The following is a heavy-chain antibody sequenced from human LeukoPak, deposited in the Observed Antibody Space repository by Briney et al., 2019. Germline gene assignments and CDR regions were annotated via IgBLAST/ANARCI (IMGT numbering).Heavy chain of an antibody. CDR2: MNPNSGNT. Sequence: ASVKVSCKASGYTFTSYDINWVRQATGQGLEWMGWMNPNSGNTGYAQKFQGRVTMTRNTSISTAYMELSSLRSEDTAVYYCARGIIYSSWMDVRGQGTTVTVSS. D-gene: IGHD6-6*01. J-gene: IGHJ6*02. CDR1: GYTFTSYD. CDR3: ARGIIYSSWMDV. V-gene: IGHV1-8*01.